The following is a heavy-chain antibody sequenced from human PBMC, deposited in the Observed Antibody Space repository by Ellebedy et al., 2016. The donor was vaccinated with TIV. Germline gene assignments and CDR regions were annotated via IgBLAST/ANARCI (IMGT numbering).Heavy chain of an antibody. D-gene: IGHD5-12*01. CDR3: ANNSGFYSGWSFDY. J-gene: IGHJ4*02. CDR2: IYYNVSA. Sequence: MPSETLSLTCTVSGGSISNSDYYWNWIRQPPGKGLEWNGSIYYNVSAYYNPSLQSRVTVSVDTSKNQFSLKVNSVTAADTAIYYCANNSGFYSGWSFDYWGQGTLTTVSS. CDR1: GGSISNSDYY. V-gene: IGHV4-39*07.